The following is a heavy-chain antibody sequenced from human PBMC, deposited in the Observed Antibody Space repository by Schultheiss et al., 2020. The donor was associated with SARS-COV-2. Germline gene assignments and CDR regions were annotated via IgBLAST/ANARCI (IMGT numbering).Heavy chain of an antibody. D-gene: IGHD3-10*01. CDR3: TTFYGSGSYYRDY. Sequence: GGSLRLSCTASGFTFGDYAMSWFRQAPGKGLEWVGRIKSKTDGGTTDYAAPVKGRFTISRDDSKNTLYLQMNSLKTEDTAVYYCTTFYGSGSYYRDYWGQGTLDTVS. CDR1: GFTFGDYA. CDR2: IKSKTDGGTT. J-gene: IGHJ4*02. V-gene: IGHV3-15*01.